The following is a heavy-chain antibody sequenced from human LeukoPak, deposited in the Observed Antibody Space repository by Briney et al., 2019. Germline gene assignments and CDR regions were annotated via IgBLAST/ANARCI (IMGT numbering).Heavy chain of an antibody. Sequence: PSETLSLTCTVSGGSISSGDYYWSWIRQPPGKGPEWLGYIYHTGSTYYNPSLKSRVIISIDTSENEVSLKLSSVTAADTAVYYCARVQDSGTYYRLWFDPWGQGILVTVSS. CDR2: IYHTGST. D-gene: IGHD3-10*01. J-gene: IGHJ5*02. CDR1: GGSISSGDYY. V-gene: IGHV4-30-4*08. CDR3: ARVQDSGTYYRLWFDP.